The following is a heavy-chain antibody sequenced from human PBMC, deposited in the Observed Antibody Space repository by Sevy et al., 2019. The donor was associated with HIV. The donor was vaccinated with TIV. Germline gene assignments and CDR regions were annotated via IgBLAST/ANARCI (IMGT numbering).Heavy chain of an antibody. J-gene: IGHJ3*02. V-gene: IGHV3-30-3*01. CDR2: ISYDGSNE. CDR1: GFTFSSYA. Sequence: GGSLRLSCAASGFTFSSYAMHWVRQAPGKGLEWVTVISYDGSNEYYADSVKGRFTIYRDNSNNKLYLLMNSLRVEDTAVYYCAGLRYYYGSGTDYSDSFDIWGQGTMVTVSS. D-gene: IGHD3-10*01. CDR3: AGLRYYYGSGTDYSDSFDI.